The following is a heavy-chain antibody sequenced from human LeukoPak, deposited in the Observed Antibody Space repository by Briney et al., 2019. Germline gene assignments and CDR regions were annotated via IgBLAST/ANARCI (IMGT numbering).Heavy chain of an antibody. CDR2: ISGGGGAT. J-gene: IGHJ4*02. Sequence: GGSLILSCAASGFTFSSNGMMWVRQAPGKGLERVSFISGGGGATYYADSVKGRFTTSRDNSKNTLYLEMNSLRAEDTAVYYCVRDAPQSQFDYWGRGALVTVSS. CDR1: GFTFSSNG. D-gene: IGHD4-11*01. CDR3: VRDAPQSQFDY. V-gene: IGHV3-23*01.